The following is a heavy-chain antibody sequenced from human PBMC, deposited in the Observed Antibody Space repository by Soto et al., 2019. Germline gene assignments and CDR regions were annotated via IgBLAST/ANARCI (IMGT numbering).Heavy chain of an antibody. CDR2: IYSGGST. CDR1: GFTVSSNY. D-gene: IGHD1-1*01. J-gene: IGHJ3*02. CDR3: AREPHTARGTAFDI. Sequence: GGSLRLSCAASGFTVSSNYMSWVRQAPGKGLEWVSVIYSGGSTYYADSVKGRFTISRDNSKNTLYLQMNSLRAEDTAVYYCAREPHTARGTAFDIWGQGTMVTVSS. V-gene: IGHV3-66*01.